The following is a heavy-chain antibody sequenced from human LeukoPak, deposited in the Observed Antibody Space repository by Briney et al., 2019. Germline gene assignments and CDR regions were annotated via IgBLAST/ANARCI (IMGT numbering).Heavy chain of an antibody. J-gene: IGHJ4*02. Sequence: PETLSLTCAVYGGSFSGYYWSWIRQPPGKGLEWIGEINHSGSTNYNPSLKSRVTISVDTSKNQFSLKLSSVTAADTAVYYCARLTRGVTDYWGQGTLVTVSS. CDR1: GGSFSGYY. V-gene: IGHV4-34*01. D-gene: IGHD3-10*01. CDR2: INHSGST. CDR3: ARLTRGVTDY.